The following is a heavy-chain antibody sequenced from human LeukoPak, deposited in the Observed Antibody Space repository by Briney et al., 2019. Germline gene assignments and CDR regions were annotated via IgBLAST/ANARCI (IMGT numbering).Heavy chain of an antibody. D-gene: IGHD3-3*01. CDR2: IHPSGSP. V-gene: IGHV4-34*01. Sequence: KPSETLSLTCAIYDASFSGYYWSWIRQPPGKGLEWIGEIHPSGSPSYNPSLESRTIISVDASKNQFSLKLSSVTAADTAVYYCARDVRRFGYMDVWGKGTTVTVSS. J-gene: IGHJ6*03. CDR3: ARDVRRFGYMDV. CDR1: DASFSGYY.